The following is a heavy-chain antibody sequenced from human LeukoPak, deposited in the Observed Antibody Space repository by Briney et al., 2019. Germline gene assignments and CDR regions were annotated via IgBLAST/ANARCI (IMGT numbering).Heavy chain of an antibody. CDR3: ARNTNYYGSGNSFDY. CDR1: GYTFTSYD. J-gene: IGHJ4*02. Sequence: ASVKVSCKASGYTFTSYDINWVRQATGQGLEWMGWMNPNSGNTGYAQKFQGRVTMTRDTSISTAYMELSRLTSDDTAVYYCARNTNYYGSGNSFDYWGQGTLVTVSS. D-gene: IGHD3-10*01. V-gene: IGHV1-8*01. CDR2: MNPNSGNT.